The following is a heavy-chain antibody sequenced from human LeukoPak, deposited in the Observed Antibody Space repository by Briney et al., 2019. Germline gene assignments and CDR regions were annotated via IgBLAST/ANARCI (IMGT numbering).Heavy chain of an antibody. CDR1: GYTFTGYY. CDR3: ARQQLVTKQSNDY. Sequence: ASVKVSCKASGYTFTGYYMHWVRQAPGQGLEWMGWINPNSGGTNYAQKFQGRVTMTRDTSISTAYMELSRLRSDDTAVYYCARQQLVTKQSNDYWGQGTLVTVSS. J-gene: IGHJ4*02. CDR2: INPNSGGT. V-gene: IGHV1-2*02. D-gene: IGHD6-13*01.